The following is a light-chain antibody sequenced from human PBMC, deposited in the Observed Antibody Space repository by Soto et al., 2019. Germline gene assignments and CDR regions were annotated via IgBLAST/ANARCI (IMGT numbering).Light chain of an antibody. CDR3: QQYGTSPPT. CDR1: QSVSSSD. Sequence: EVVLTQSPGTLSLSPGEIATLSCRASQSVSSSDLAWYQQKPGQAPRLLISGASSRATGIPDRFSGSGSGTDFTLTISSLEPEDFAVFYCQQYGTSPPTFGQGTKVDI. CDR2: GAS. V-gene: IGKV3-20*01. J-gene: IGKJ1*01.